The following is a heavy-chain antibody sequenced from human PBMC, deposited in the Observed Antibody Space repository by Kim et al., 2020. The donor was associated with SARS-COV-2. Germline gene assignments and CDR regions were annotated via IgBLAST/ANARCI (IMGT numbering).Heavy chain of an antibody. CDR2: ISASGTHI. V-gene: IGHV3-21*01. Sequence: PGGSLRLSCAASGFPFSRHTLNWVRQFPGKRLEWLSSISASGTHIFAADSLKGRFTISRDNAKNSLFLQMSSLRVEDTAVYYCARTSLGSKSSWYFIDFWGQGTLVTVSS. D-gene: IGHD2-2*01. CDR1: GFPFSRHT. J-gene: IGHJ4*02. CDR3: ARTSLGSKSSWYFIDF.